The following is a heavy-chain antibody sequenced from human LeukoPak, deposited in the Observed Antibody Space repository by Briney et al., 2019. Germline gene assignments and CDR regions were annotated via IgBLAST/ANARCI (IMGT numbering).Heavy chain of an antibody. V-gene: IGHV3-66*01. J-gene: IGHJ4*02. D-gene: IGHD3-22*01. CDR2: IYSGGGT. CDR3: ARDCSASSSDYYPLGY. Sequence: QPGGSLRLSCAASGFTVSSKYMSWVRQAPGKGLEWVSVIYSGGGTFYADSVKGRFTISRDNSKNTVYLQMNSLRAEDTAVYYCARDCSASSSDYYPLGYWGQGTLVTVSS. CDR1: GFTVSSKY.